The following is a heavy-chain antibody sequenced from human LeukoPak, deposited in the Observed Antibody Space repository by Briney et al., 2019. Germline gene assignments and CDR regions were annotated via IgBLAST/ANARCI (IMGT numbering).Heavy chain of an antibody. Sequence: GGSLSLFCAASGFTFSSYTMHWVRQTPDKGLEWVALMSYDGNTEYYADSVKGRFTISRDNSKNTLYMQMNSLRAEDTAVYYCAKSHDSSGSDYWGQGTLVTVSS. J-gene: IGHJ4*02. V-gene: IGHV3-30-3*02. CDR1: GFTFSSYT. CDR3: AKSHDSSGSDY. D-gene: IGHD3-22*01. CDR2: MSYDGNTE.